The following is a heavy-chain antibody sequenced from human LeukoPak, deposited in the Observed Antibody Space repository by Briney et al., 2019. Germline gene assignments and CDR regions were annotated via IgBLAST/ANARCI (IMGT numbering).Heavy chain of an antibody. CDR3: AKDLSYSGSYSTFDI. CDR1: GFTFSSYA. CDR2: ISGSGGST. D-gene: IGHD1-26*01. J-gene: IGHJ3*02. Sequence: GGSLRLSCAASGFTFSSYAMSWVRQARGKGLEWVSAISGSGGSTYYADSVKGRFTISRDNSKNTLYLQMNSLRAEDTAVYYCAKDLSYSGSYSTFDIWGQGTMVTVSS. V-gene: IGHV3-23*01.